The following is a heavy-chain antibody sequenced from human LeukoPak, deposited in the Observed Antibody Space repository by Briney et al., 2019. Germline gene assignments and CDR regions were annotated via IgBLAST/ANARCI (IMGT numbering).Heavy chain of an antibody. Sequence: GSSVRVSCKASGGTFSSYAISWVRQAPGQGLEWMGGIIPIFGTANYAQKFQGRVTVTADKSTGTAYMELSSLRSKDTAVYYCARDLSSVRYGYVPYYMDVWGKGTTDTVSS. V-gene: IGHV1-69*06. CDR3: ARDLSSVRYGYVPYYMDV. J-gene: IGHJ6*03. CDR1: GGTFSSYA. CDR2: IIPIFGTA. D-gene: IGHD5-18*01.